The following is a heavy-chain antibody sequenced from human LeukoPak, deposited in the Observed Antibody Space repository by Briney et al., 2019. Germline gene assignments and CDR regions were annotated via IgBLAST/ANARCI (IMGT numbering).Heavy chain of an antibody. CDR2: ISAYNGDT. CDR3: ARDPSNTSGWSPYRDY. Sequence: ASVKVSCKASGYTFNKHGITWVRQAPGQGLEWMGWISAYNGDTKYGQMIQGRDTLITDTSASTAYMELRRLRSDDTAVYYCARDPSNTSGWSPYRDYWGQGALVTVSS. CDR1: GYTFNKHG. D-gene: IGHD6-19*01. J-gene: IGHJ4*02. V-gene: IGHV1-18*04.